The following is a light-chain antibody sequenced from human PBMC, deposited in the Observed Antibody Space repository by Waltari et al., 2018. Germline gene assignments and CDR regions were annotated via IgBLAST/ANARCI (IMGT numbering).Light chain of an antibody. V-gene: IGKV1-12*01. CDR1: QDISGA. Sequence: EIQMTQSPSSVSASVGDRVTIPCRGGQDISGALAWYQQKPGQAPNLLIYAVSTLQTGVPPRFSGSGSGTDFTLTIRSLQPEDLGTYYCQQGRAFPPTFGPGTNVEIK. CDR2: AVS. CDR3: QQGRAFPPT. J-gene: IGKJ3*01.